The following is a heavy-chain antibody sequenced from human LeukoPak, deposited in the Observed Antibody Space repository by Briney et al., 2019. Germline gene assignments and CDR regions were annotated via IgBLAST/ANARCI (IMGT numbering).Heavy chain of an antibody. Sequence: SETLSLTCAVYGGSFSGYYWCWIRQPPGKGLEWIGEINHSGSTNYNPSLKSRVTISVDTSKNQFSLKLSSVTAADTAVYYCARGRRSRIDYWGQGTLVTVSS. CDR2: INHSGST. CDR3: ARGRRSRIDY. D-gene: IGHD1-26*01. J-gene: IGHJ4*02. CDR1: GGSFSGYY. V-gene: IGHV4-34*01.